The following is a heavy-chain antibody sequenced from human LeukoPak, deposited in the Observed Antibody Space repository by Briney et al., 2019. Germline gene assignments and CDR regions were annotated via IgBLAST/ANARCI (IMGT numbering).Heavy chain of an antibody. CDR2: ISSGSEII. V-gene: IGHV3-48*04. CDR1: GFTFSTYN. D-gene: IGHD6-13*01. CDR3: ARRGGSSRGSQGDDY. J-gene: IGHJ4*02. Sequence: GGSLRLSCAASGFTFSTYNMNWVRQAPGKGLEWVSFISSGSEIIYYADSVKGRFTVSRDNARNSLFLQMNSLRAEDTAVYYCARRGGSSRGSQGDDYWGQGTQVTVSS.